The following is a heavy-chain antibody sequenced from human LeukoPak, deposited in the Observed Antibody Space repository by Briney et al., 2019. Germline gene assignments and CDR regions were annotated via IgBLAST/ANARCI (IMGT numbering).Heavy chain of an antibody. D-gene: IGHD6-19*01. CDR2: ISAYNGDT. CDR3: ARDPSNTSGWYIFFDY. J-gene: IGHJ4*02. V-gene: IGHV1-18*01. CDR1: GYTFTRYG. Sequence: ASVKVSCKASGYTFTRYGISWVRQAPGQGLEWMGWISAYNGDTKYAQNFQGRVTMTTDTSTSTAYMELRSLRSDDTAVYYCARDPSNTSGWYIFFDYWGQGTLVTVSS.